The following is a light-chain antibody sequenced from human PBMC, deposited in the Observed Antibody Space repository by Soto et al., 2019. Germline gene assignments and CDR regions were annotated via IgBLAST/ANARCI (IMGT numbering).Light chain of an antibody. CDR1: GSDVGAYNY. V-gene: IGLV2-14*03. Sequence: QSVLAQPASVSGSPGQSITISCTGTGSDVGAYNYVSWYQQHPGKAPKLMIYDVSYRPSGVSSRFSASKSGNTASLTISGLQAEDEADYYCSSYARNRDVLFGGGTKVTVL. CDR3: SSYARNRDVL. CDR2: DVS. J-gene: IGLJ2*01.